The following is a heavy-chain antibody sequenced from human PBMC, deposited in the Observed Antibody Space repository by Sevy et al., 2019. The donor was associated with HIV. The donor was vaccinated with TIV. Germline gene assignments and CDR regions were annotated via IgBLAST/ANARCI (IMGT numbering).Heavy chain of an antibody. CDR3: ARERPPRSWGSPDAFDI. D-gene: IGHD7-27*01. J-gene: IGHJ3*02. Sequence: SETLSLTCTVSGGSISSYYWSWIRQPAGKGLEWIGRIYTSGSTNYNPSLKSRVTMSVDTSKNQFSLKLGSVTAADTAVYYCARERPPRSWGSPDAFDIWGQGTMVTVSS. CDR1: GGSISSYY. V-gene: IGHV4-4*07. CDR2: IYTSGST.